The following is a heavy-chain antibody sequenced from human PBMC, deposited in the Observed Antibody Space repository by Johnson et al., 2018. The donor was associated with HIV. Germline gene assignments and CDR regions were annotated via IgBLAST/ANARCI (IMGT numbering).Heavy chain of an antibody. CDR2: ISWDGGST. V-gene: IGHV3-43D*03. CDR3: AKDIRYSSGWNAFDI. Sequence: VQLVESGGGVVQPGRSLRLSCAASGFTFDDYAMHWVRQAPGQGLEWVSLISWDGGSTYYADSVKGRFTISRDNSKNSLYLQMNSLRAEDTALYYCAKDIRYSSGWNAFDIWGQGTMVTVSS. CDR1: GFTFDDYA. D-gene: IGHD6-19*01. J-gene: IGHJ3*02.